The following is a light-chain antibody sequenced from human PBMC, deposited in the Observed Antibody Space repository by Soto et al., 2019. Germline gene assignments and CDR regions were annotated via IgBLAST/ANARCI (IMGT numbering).Light chain of an antibody. V-gene: IGLV2-14*01. Sequence: SLLSQPPSLSGSSIQSSTISCTGPRSDVGGYNYVFWYQQQPGKAPKLMIYDVSNRPSGVSNRFSGSKSGNTDSLTISGLQAEDEADYYCSSYTSSSTPLYVFGTGTKVT. CDR1: RSDVGGYNY. J-gene: IGLJ1*01. CDR3: SSYTSSSTPLYV. CDR2: DVS.